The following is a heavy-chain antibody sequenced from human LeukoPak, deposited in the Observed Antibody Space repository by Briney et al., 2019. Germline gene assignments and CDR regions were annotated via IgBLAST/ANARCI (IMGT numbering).Heavy chain of an antibody. J-gene: IGHJ6*03. CDR2: IKQDGSEK. CDR1: GFTFSSYW. CDR3: ARVWGGAYYYYYMDV. D-gene: IGHD3-16*01. Sequence: GGSLRLSCAASGFTFSSYWMSWVRQAPGKGLEWVANIKQDGSEKYYVDSVKGRFTISRDNAKNSLYLQMNSLRAEDTAVYYCARVWGGAYYYYYMDVWGKGTTVTVSS. V-gene: IGHV3-7*01.